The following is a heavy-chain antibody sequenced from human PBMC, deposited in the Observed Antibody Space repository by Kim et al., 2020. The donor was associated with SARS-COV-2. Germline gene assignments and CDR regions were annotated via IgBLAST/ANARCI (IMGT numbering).Heavy chain of an antibody. D-gene: IGHD6-13*01. Sequence: GGSLRLSCAASGFTFSSYAMHWVRQAPGKGLEWVAVISYDGSNKYYADSVKGRFTISRDNSKNTLYLQMNSLRAEDTAVYYCARGQQLVFDYWGQGTLVTVSS. CDR1: GFTFSSYA. CDR2: ISYDGSNK. CDR3: ARGQQLVFDY. V-gene: IGHV3-30*04. J-gene: IGHJ4*02.